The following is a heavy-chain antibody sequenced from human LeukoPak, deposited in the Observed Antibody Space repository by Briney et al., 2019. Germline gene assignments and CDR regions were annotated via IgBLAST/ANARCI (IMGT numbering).Heavy chain of an antibody. CDR3: ARYYDSAGYYVGRFDY. D-gene: IGHD3-22*01. J-gene: IGHJ4*02. V-gene: IGHV3-7*01. Sequence: GGSLRLSCVVSGFTFNSYWMSWVRQAPGKGLEWVANIKQDGSEKYYVDSVKGRFTISRDNAKNSLYLQMNSLRAEDTAVYYCARYYDSAGYYVGRFDYWGQGTLVTVSS. CDR2: IKQDGSEK. CDR1: GFTFNSYW.